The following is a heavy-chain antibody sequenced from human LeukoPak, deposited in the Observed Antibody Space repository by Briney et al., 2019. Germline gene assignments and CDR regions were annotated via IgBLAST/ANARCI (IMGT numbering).Heavy chain of an antibody. CDR1: GASISNYY. Sequence: SETLSLTCTVSGASISNYYWSWIRQTPEKGLEWMGHIHTSGASRYYPSLESRLTLSVDTSKNQFSLKLSSVTAADTAVYYCARHVVYYDSSGYLNWFDPWGQGTLVTVSS. D-gene: IGHD3-22*01. J-gene: IGHJ5*02. V-gene: IGHV4-4*09. CDR2: IHTSGAS. CDR3: ARHVVYYDSSGYLNWFDP.